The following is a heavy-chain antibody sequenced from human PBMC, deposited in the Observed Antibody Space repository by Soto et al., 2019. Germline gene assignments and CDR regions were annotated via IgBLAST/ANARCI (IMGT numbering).Heavy chain of an antibody. V-gene: IGHV1-46*01. J-gene: IGHJ5*02. CDR2: ITPGGGIP. Sequence: QVQLVQSGAEVKKPGASVRASCKASGYTFTTYDIHWVRQASGLGLEWMGIITPGGGIPSYAQKFKGRITMTRDTSTSTVYMEMSSLRSEDTAMYYCAKVLSALVPGYVDPWGQGTLVTVSS. CDR3: AKVLSALVPGYVDP. CDR1: GYTFTTYD. D-gene: IGHD3-10*01.